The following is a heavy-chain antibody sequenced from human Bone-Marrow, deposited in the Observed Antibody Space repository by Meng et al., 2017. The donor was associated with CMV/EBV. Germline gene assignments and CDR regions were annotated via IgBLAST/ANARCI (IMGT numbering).Heavy chain of an antibody. CDR2: IIAYNGNT. V-gene: IGHV1-18*01. CDR1: GGTFSSYT. CDR3: ARDSRVGATRYYYYGMDV. D-gene: IGHD1-26*01. J-gene: IGHJ6*02. Sequence: ASVKVSCKASGGTFSSYTISWVRQAPGQGLEWMGRIIAYNGNTNYAQKLQGRVTMTTDTSTSTAYMELRSLRSDDTAVYYCARDSRVGATRYYYYGMDVWGQGTTVTVSS.